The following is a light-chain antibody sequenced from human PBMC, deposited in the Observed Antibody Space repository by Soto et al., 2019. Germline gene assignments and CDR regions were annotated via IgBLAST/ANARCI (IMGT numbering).Light chain of an antibody. CDR2: VNNDGSH. J-gene: IGLJ2*01. Sequence: QLVLTQSPSASASLGASVKLTCTLSNGHSSFAIAWHQQQPEKGPRYLMKVNNDGSHNKGDGIPDRFSGSSSGAERYLTISSPQSEDEADYYCQTWGTGIRVVFGGGTKLTVL. V-gene: IGLV4-69*01. CDR3: QTWGTGIRVV. CDR1: NGHSSFA.